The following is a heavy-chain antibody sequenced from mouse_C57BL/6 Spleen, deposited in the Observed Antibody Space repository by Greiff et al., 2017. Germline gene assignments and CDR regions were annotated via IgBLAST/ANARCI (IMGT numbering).Heavy chain of an antibody. CDR1: GYTFTSYW. V-gene: IGHV1-53*01. CDR2: IYPSSGGT. J-gene: IGHJ3*01. CDR3: EKVGVSAKEEEGFAY. D-gene: IGHD1-3*01. Sequence: QVQLQQPGAELVKPGASVKLSCKASGYTFTSYWMHWVKQRPGHGLEWIGNIYPSSGGTNYNEKFKGKATLTADKSSSTAYMQLSSLTSEDSAVYYCEKVGVSAKEEEGFAYWGQGTLVTVSA.